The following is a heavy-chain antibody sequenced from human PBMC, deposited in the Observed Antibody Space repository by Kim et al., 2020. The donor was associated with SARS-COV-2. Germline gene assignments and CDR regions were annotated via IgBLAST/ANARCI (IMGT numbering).Heavy chain of an antibody. J-gene: IGHJ4*02. D-gene: IGHD3-22*01. V-gene: IGHV5-10-1*01. CDR3: ARHDSSGYDLKVDY. Sequence: SPSFQGHVTISADKSISNAYLQWSSLKASDTAMYYCARHDSSGYDLKVDYWGQGTLVTVSS.